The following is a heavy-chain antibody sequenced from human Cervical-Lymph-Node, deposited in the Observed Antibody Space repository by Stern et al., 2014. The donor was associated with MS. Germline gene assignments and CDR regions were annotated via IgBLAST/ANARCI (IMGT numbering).Heavy chain of an antibody. CDR1: GYTFTNTG. Sequence: VQLVESGAEVKKPGASVKVSCKASGYTFTNTGINWGRLAPGQGPEWMGWVSTYNGNTKYAQKLRGRVTMTTDTSTSTAYMELRSLRSDDTAVYYCARGDDKTSYDYWGQGTLVTVSS. D-gene: IGHD1-1*01. V-gene: IGHV1-18*01. CDR3: ARGDDKTSYDY. J-gene: IGHJ4*02. CDR2: VSTYNGNT.